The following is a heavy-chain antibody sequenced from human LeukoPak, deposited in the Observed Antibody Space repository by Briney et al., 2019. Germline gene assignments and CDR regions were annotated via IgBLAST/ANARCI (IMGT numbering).Heavy chain of an antibody. CDR1: GYTFTSYY. Sequence: ASVKVSCKASGYTFTSYYVHWVRQAPGQGLEWMGIINPSGGSTSYAQKFQGRVTMTRDTSTSTVYMELSSLRSEDTAVYYCARDKIMITMVRGAYDAFDIWGQGTMVTVSS. V-gene: IGHV1-46*03. CDR2: INPSGGST. CDR3: ARDKIMITMVRGAYDAFDI. J-gene: IGHJ3*02. D-gene: IGHD3-10*01.